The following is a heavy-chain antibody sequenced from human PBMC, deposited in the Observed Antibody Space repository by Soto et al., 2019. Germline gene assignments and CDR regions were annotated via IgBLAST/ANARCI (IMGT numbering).Heavy chain of an antibody. J-gene: IGHJ5*02. Sequence: QVQLVESGGGLVKPGGSLRLSCAASGFTFSDYYMSWIRQAPGKGLEWVSYISSSGSTIYYADSVKGRFTISRDNAKNALYLQMKRLRAEDPAVYYCARALGYSRSWPPSGRFDPWGQGTLVTVSS. CDR1: GFTFSDYY. CDR3: ARALGYSRSWPPSGRFDP. CDR2: ISSSGSTI. V-gene: IGHV3-11*01. D-gene: IGHD6-13*01.